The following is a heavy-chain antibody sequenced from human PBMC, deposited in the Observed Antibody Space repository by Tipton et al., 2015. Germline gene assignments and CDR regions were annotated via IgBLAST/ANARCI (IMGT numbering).Heavy chain of an antibody. CDR2: IYYSGST. J-gene: IGHJ6*02. CDR1: GGSISSSSYY. D-gene: IGHD3-10*01. CDR3: ARFRYYGSGTERGYFHGLDV. Sequence: TLSLTCTVSGGSISSSSYYWAWIRQPPGKGLDWIGYIYYSGSTNYNPSLKSRVSISVDTSKSQFFLKLNSVTAADTAVYYCARFRYYGSGTERGYFHGLDVWGQGTTVTVSS. V-gene: IGHV4-61*05.